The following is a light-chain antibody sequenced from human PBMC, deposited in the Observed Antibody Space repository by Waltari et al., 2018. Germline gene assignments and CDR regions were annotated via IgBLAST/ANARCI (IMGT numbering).Light chain of an antibody. Sequence: YELTQPPSVSVSPGQTATITCSGDFLTKKLTYWFQQKPGQAPVLVIYEDPKRLSAIPERFSGSSSGTTAALTITGAQVEDEADYYCSSTDIFRSERGVFGGGTKLLVL. V-gene: IGLV3-10*01. J-gene: IGLJ2*01. CDR3: SSTDIFRSERGV. CDR2: EDP. CDR1: FLTKKL.